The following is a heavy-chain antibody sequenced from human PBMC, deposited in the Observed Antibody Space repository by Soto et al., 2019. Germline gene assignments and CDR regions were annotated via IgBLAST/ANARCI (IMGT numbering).Heavy chain of an antibody. V-gene: IGHV3-30*18. CDR3: AKEGSPKVSRWDDY. D-gene: IGHD1-26*01. Sequence: QVQLAESGGGVVQPGGSLRLSCAASGFPFSDYGIDWIRQAPGKGLEWVAVISHEGGTQYYADSVRGRFTVSRDNSKNIVYLQMDGLRPEDTAVYFCAKEGSPKVSRWDDYWGQGTLVTVSS. CDR1: GFPFSDYG. J-gene: IGHJ4*02. CDR2: ISHEGGTQ.